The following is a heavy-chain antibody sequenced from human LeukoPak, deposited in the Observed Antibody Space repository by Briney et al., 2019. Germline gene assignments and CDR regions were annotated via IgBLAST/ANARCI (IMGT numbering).Heavy chain of an antibody. D-gene: IGHD6-13*01. CDR3: ATPLAAAGTLGSARSAFT. Sequence: GGSLRLSCAASGFTFSSYGMHWVRQAPGKGLEWVSAISGSGGSTYYADSVKGRFTISRDNSKNTLYLQMNSLRAEDTAVYYCATPLAAAGTLGSARSAFTWGQGTLVTVSS. J-gene: IGHJ5*02. V-gene: IGHV3-23*01. CDR2: ISGSGGST. CDR1: GFTFSSYG.